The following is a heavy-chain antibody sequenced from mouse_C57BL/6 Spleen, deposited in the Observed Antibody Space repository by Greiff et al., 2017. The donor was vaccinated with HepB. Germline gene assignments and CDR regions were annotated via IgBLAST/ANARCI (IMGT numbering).Heavy chain of an antibody. CDR3: VRTSYFDV. CDR1: GFSFIPFA. CDR2: IRSNSSNYAT. V-gene: IGHV10-3*01. Sequence: GGGLVQPNGSLKLSCAVSGFSFIPFALLLVRQAPGKGLEWFVRIRSNSSNYATYYAESVKDRFTISRYNSQSMLYLQMNNLKTEDTAMYYCVRTSYFDVWGTGTTVTVSS. J-gene: IGHJ1*03.